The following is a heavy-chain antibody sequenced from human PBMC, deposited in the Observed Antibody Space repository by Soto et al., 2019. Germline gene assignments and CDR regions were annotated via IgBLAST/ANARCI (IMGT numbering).Heavy chain of an antibody. D-gene: IGHD3-3*01. V-gene: IGHV4-34*01. CDR1: GGSFSGYY. Sequence: PSETLSLTCAVYGGSFSGYYWSWIRQPPGKGLEWIGEINHSGSTNYNPSLKSRVTISVDTSKNQFSLKLSSVTAADTAVYYCARGPPVITIFGVVIIGAFDIWGQGTMVTVSS. CDR3: ARGPPVITIFGVVIIGAFDI. CDR2: INHSGST. J-gene: IGHJ3*02.